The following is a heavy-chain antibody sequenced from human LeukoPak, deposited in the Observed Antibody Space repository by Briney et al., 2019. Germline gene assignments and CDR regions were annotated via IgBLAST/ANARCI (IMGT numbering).Heavy chain of an antibody. J-gene: IGHJ6*02. D-gene: IGHD3-22*01. V-gene: IGHV1-69*13. Sequence: SVKVSCKASGYTFTSYGISWVRQAPGQGLEWMGGIIPIFGTANYAQKFQGRVTITADESTSTAYMELSSLRSEDTAVYYCARVHSSGYYYYYGMDVWGQGTTVTVSS. CDR2: IIPIFGTA. CDR3: ARVHSSGYYYYYGMDV. CDR1: GYTFTSYG.